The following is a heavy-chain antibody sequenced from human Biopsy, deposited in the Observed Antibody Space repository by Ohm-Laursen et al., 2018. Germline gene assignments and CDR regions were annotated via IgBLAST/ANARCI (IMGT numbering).Heavy chain of an antibody. CDR2: ISYNERT. CDR1: GASVKTSGYF. Sequence: TLSLTCSVSGASVKTSGYFWAWIRQRPGKGLEWIGYISYNERTHYNPSLTSRLAIPFDTSNNRSSLQLRSVSVADTAVYYCVREPKTGTAEAWYFDLWGRGSPVTVPS. D-gene: IGHD3-9*01. V-gene: IGHV4-31*02. J-gene: IGHJ2*01. CDR3: VREPKTGTAEAWYFDL.